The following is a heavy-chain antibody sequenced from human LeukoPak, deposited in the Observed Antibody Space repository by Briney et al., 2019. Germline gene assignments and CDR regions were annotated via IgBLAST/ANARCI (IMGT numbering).Heavy chain of an antibody. V-gene: IGHV1-69*04. CDR1: GGTFSSYA. Sequence: SVKVSCKASGGTFSSYAISWVRQAPGQGLEWMGRIIPILGIANYAQKFQGRVTITADKSTSTAYMELSSLRSEDTAVYYCASLGEMVVTAIQGAFDIWGQGTMVTVSS. J-gene: IGHJ3*02. D-gene: IGHD2-21*02. CDR3: ASLGEMVVTAIQGAFDI. CDR2: IIPILGIA.